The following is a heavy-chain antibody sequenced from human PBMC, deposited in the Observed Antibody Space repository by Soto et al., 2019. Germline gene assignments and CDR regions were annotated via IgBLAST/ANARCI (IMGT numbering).Heavy chain of an antibody. Sequence: QVQLVESGGGVVQPGRSLRLSCAASGFTVSSYGMHWVRQAPGKGLEWVAVIWYDGRNKYYADSVKGRFTIPRDNSKNTLYLQMNSPRAENTAVYYCARDTKCELLRGNYYSYYGIDVWGQSTTVTVSS. V-gene: IGHV3-33*01. CDR3: ARDTKCELLRGNYYSYYGIDV. CDR1: GFTVSSYG. J-gene: IGHJ6*02. D-gene: IGHD1-26*01. CDR2: IWYDGRNK.